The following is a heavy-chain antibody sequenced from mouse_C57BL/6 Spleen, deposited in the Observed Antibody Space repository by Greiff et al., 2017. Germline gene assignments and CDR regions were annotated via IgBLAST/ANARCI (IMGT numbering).Heavy chain of an antibody. J-gene: IGHJ3*01. Sequence: VMLVESGPGLVQPSQSLSITCTVSGFSLTSYGVHWVRQSPGKGLEWLGVIWSGGSTDYNAAFISRLSISKDNSKSQVFFKMNSLQADDTAIYYCAIYDGYLWFAYWGQGTLVTVSA. D-gene: IGHD2-3*01. CDR1: GFSLTSYG. CDR2: IWSGGST. V-gene: IGHV2-2*01. CDR3: AIYDGYLWFAY.